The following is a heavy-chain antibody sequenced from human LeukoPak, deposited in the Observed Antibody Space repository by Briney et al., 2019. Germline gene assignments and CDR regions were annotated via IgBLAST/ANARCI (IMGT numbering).Heavy chain of an antibody. CDR1: GFTFDDYA. Sequence: GGSLRLSCAASGFTFDDYAMHWVRQAPGKGLEWVSGISWNSGSIGYADSVKGRFTISRDNAKNSLYLQMNSLRAEDTALYYCAKDRARHLPGIAVGFEEDYYGMDVWGQGTTVTASS. V-gene: IGHV3-9*01. CDR3: AKDRARHLPGIAVGFEEDYYGMDV. J-gene: IGHJ6*02. CDR2: ISWNSGSI. D-gene: IGHD6-19*01.